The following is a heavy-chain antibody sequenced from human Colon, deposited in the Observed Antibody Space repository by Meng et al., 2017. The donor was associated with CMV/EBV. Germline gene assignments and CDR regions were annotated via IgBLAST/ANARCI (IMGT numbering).Heavy chain of an antibody. V-gene: IGHV1-3*01. D-gene: IGHD6-19*01. CDR1: GYTFTSHT. J-gene: IGHJ4*02. Sequence: SCKASGYTFTSHTMHWVRQAPGQRLEWMGWINAGDGYTKYSQIFQGRVTITRDTSANTAYMELSSLRSEDTAVYYCAREVAVAGHFDYWGQGTLVTVSS. CDR2: INAGDGYT. CDR3: AREVAVAGHFDY.